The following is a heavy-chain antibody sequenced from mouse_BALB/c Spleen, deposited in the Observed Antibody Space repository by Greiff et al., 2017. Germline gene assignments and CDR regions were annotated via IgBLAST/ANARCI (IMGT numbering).Heavy chain of an antibody. J-gene: IGHJ4*01. CDR3: ARVYYYGSSYGSYAMDY. Sequence: QVQLQQSGAELMKPGASVKISCKATGYTFSSYWIEWVKQRPGHGLEWIGEILPGSGSTNYNEKFKGKATFTADTSSNTAYMQLSSLTSEDSAVYYCARVYYYGSSYGSYAMDYWGQGTSVTVSS. V-gene: IGHV1-9*01. CDR1: GYTFSSYW. D-gene: IGHD1-1*01. CDR2: ILPGSGST.